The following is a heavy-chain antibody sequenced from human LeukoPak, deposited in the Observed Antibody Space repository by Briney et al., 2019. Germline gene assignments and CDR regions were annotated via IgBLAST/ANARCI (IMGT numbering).Heavy chain of an antibody. J-gene: IGHJ4*02. Sequence: ASVKVSCKASGYTFTSFGINWVRQAPGQGLEWMGWINAYNGNTDYAQKLPGRVTMTRDTSTSTAYMELRSLRSDDTAMYYCARCGIGYYDSSGYWGQGTLVTVSS. CDR2: INAYNGNT. CDR1: GYTFTSFG. CDR3: ARCGIGYYDSSGY. V-gene: IGHV1-18*01. D-gene: IGHD3-22*01.